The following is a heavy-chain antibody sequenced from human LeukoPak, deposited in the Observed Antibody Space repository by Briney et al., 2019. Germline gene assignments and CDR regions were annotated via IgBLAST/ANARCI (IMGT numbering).Heavy chain of an antibody. V-gene: IGHV1-18*01. Sequence: ASVKVSCKASGYTFTSYGISWVRQAPGQGLEWMGWISAYNGNTNYAQKLQGRVTMTTDTSTSTAYMELSSLRSEDTAVYYCALDDCGGDCYPDYWGQGTLVTVSS. J-gene: IGHJ4*02. CDR1: GYTFTSYG. CDR2: ISAYNGNT. CDR3: ALDDCGGDCYPDY. D-gene: IGHD2-21*02.